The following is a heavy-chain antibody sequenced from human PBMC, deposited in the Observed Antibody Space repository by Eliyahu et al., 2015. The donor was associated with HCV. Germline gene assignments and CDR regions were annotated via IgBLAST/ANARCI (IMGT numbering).Heavy chain of an antibody. Sequence: EGQLVESGGGLVQPGRSLRLSCXASXFTFDDHVIXWVRQAPGKGLEWVSGLXMIXGSVGYADSGKGRFTISRDKAKKSVYLEMNSLRVDDTGLYYCIKDITPGGADVWGQGTTVTVSS. J-gene: IGHJ6*02. CDR3: IKDITPGGADV. D-gene: IGHD1-14*01. CDR1: XFTFDDHV. V-gene: IGHV3-9*01. CDR2: LXMIXGSV.